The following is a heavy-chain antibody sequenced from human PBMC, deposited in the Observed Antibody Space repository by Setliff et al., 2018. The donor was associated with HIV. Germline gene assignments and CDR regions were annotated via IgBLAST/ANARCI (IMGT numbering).Heavy chain of an antibody. CDR2: IGSSNHGI. J-gene: IGHJ4*02. CDR1: GFNFKTYG. CDR3: VRGTLDF. V-gene: IGHV3-48*02. Sequence: PGGSLRLSCAASGFNFKTYGMTWVRQAPGKGLDWVAHIGSSNHGIHYTASVQGRFTVSRDNANNLLFLQMNNLRDEDTAVYYCVRGTLDFWGQGNLVTVSS.